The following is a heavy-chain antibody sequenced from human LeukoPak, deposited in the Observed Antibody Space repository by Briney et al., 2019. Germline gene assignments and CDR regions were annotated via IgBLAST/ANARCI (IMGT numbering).Heavy chain of an antibody. J-gene: IGHJ4*02. CDR1: GFTFNNYN. CDR2: ISSSSTYI. V-gene: IGHV3-21*01. Sequence: GGSLRLSCAASGFTFNNYNMNWVRQAPGKGLEWVSSISSSSTYIYYADSVKGRFTISRDNAKNSLYLQMNSLRAEDTALYYCARYRSGSRDYWGQGTLVTVSS. D-gene: IGHD1-26*01. CDR3: ARYRSGSRDY.